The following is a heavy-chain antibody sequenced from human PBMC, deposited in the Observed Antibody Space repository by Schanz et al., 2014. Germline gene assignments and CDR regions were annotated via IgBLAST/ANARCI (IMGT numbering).Heavy chain of an antibody. J-gene: IGHJ3*02. CDR1: GFTFSSYA. V-gene: IGHV3-23*01. CDR2: ISGSGGDT. Sequence: EVQLLESGGGLVQPGGSLRLSCAASGFTFSSYAMSWVRQAPGKGLEWVSAISGSGGDTYYADSVKGRFTISRDNSKNSVFLQMSSLTADDTAVYYCVRDGRDHDAFDMWGQGTMVTVSS. CDR3: VRDGRDHDAFDM.